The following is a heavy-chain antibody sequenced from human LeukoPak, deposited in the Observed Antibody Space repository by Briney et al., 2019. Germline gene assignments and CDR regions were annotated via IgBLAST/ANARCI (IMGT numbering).Heavy chain of an antibody. D-gene: IGHD3-3*01. CDR2: IHTSGST. CDR1: GGSITSYY. Sequence: SETLSLTCTVSGGSITSYYWSWIRQPAGEGLEWIGRIHTSGSTSYNPSLKSRVSMSVDRSKNQFSLKLSSVTAADTAVYYCARGGDFGVVDAYDYWGQGTLVTVSS. CDR3: ARGGDFGVVDAYDY. J-gene: IGHJ4*02. V-gene: IGHV4-4*07.